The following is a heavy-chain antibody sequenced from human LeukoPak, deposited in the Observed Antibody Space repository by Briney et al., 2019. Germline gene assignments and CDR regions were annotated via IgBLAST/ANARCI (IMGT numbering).Heavy chain of an antibody. Sequence: SETLSLTCTVSGYSISSGYYWGWIRQPPGKGLEWIGSIYHSGSTYYNPSLKSRVTISVDTSKNQFSLKLSSVTAADTAVYYCASVSPPPGPDLYSGSYFDYWGQGTLVTVSS. D-gene: IGHD1-26*01. J-gene: IGHJ4*02. CDR2: IYHSGST. V-gene: IGHV4-38-2*02. CDR3: ASVSPPPGPDLYSGSYFDY. CDR1: GYSISSGYY.